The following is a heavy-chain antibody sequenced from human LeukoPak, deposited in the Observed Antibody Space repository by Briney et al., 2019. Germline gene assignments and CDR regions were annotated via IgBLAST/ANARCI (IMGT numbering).Heavy chain of an antibody. D-gene: IGHD4-17*01. J-gene: IGHJ4*02. V-gene: IGHV4-59*01. Sequence: SETLSLTCTISGDSTNTYFWSWIRQPPGKGLEWIGYFYYTGTTNYNPSLKSRVTISVDTSKNQFSLKVNSVTAADTGVYYCASKSTDHGELRFDYWGQGTLVTISS. CDR2: FYYTGTT. CDR1: GDSTNTYF. CDR3: ASKSTDHGELRFDY.